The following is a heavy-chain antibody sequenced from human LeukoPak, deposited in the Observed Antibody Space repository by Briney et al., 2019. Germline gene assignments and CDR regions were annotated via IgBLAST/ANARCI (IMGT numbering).Heavy chain of an antibody. CDR1: GFTFSSYA. V-gene: IGHV3-30-3*01. CDR3: ARSLEVNWLLYYGMDV. J-gene: IGHJ6*02. D-gene: IGHD3-9*01. Sequence: GGSLRLSCAASGFTFSSYAMHWVRQAPGKGLEWVAVISYDGSNKYYADSVKGRFTISRDNSKNTLYLQMNSLRAEDTAVYYCARSLEVNWLLYYGMDVWGQGTTVTVSS. CDR2: ISYDGSNK.